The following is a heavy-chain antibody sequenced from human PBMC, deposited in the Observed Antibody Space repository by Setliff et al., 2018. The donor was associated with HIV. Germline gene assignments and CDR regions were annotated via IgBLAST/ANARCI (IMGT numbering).Heavy chain of an antibody. D-gene: IGHD2-15*01. CDR2: FIPFFGTT. V-gene: IGHV1-69*13. J-gene: IGHJ6*02. CDR1: GGTFNNLA. CDR3: ARGSGGYCSGGSCYFGFGLAL. Sequence: ASVKVSCKASGGTFNNLAISWVRRAPGQGLEWMGEFIPFFGTTNYAQKFQGRVTITADESTSTAYMELSSLGSEDTAVYYCARGSGGYCSGGSCYFGFGLALWGQGTTVTVS.